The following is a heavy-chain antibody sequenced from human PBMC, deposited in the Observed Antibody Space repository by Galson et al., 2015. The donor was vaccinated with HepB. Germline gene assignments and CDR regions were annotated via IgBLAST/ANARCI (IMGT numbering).Heavy chain of an antibody. CDR3: AKDPDCDFYSENSTTSDS. Sequence: SLRLSCAASGFSFDTYDMSWVRQAPGKGLEWVSSISGAGHNTYYADAVRGRFTISRDNSKNTVYLQMISLRDVDTAMYYCAKDPDCDFYSENSTTSDSCGRGTLFTVSS. CDR1: GFSFDTYD. J-gene: IGHJ4*02. V-gene: IGHV3-23*01. CDR2: ISGAGHNT. D-gene: IGHD2-21*01.